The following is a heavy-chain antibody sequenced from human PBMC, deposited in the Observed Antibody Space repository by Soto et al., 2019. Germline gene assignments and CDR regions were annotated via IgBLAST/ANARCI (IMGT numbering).Heavy chain of an antibody. D-gene: IGHD3-10*01. V-gene: IGHV4-39*01. J-gene: IGHJ6*03. CDR1: GGSISSSSYY. CDR3: ARITMVRGVMSGTYYMDV. CDR2: IYYSGST. Sequence: SETLSLTCTVSGGSISSSSYYWGWIRQPPGKGLEWIGSIYYSGSTYYNPSLKSRVTISVDTSKNQFSLKLSSVTAADTAVYYCARITMVRGVMSGTYYMDVWGKGTTVTVSS.